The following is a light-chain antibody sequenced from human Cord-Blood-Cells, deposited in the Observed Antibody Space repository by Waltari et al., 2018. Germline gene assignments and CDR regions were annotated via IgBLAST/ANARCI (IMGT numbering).Light chain of an antibody. Sequence: QSVLTQPPSASGTPGQRVTISCSGSSSNIGSNYVYWYQQLPGTAPNLLIYRNNRRPSGVPDRFSGCKSGPSASLAISWLRSEDEAYYYCAAWDDSLSGWVFGGGTKLTVL. CDR3: AAWDDSLSGWV. CDR1: SSNIGSNY. CDR2: RNN. J-gene: IGLJ3*02. V-gene: IGLV1-47*01.